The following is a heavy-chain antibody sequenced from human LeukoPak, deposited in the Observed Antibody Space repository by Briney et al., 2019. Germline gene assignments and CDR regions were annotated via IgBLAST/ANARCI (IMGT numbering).Heavy chain of an antibody. V-gene: IGHV1-18*04. CDR1: GYTFTSYG. CDR2: ISAYNGNT. Sequence: ASVKVSCKASGYTFTSYGISWVRQAPGQGLEWMGWISAYNGNTNYAQKLQGRVTMTTDTAKSTAYMELRSLRSDDTAVYYCGKAAEDYYYGMDVWGKGTTVTVSS. CDR3: GKAAEDYYYGMDV. J-gene: IGHJ6*04. D-gene: IGHD6-13*01.